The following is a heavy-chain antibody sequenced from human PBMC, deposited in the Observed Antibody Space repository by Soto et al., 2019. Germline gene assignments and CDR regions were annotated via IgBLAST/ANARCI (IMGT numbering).Heavy chain of an antibody. CDR3: ARGYGYSYGHYFDY. V-gene: IGHV4-59*01. J-gene: IGHJ4*02. CDR1: EGCRSRCS. Sequence: IVGEGCRSRCSRCRIKKPPGKGLEWIGYIYYSGSTNYNPSLKSRLTISVDTSKNQFSLKLSSVTAADTAVYYCARGYGYSYGHYFDYWGQGNLVTVSS. CDR2: IYYSGST. D-gene: IGHD5-18*01.